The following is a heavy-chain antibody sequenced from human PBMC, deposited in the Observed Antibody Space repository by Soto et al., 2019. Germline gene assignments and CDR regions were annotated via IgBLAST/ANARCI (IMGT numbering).Heavy chain of an antibody. CDR3: ARTDYDFWSGYPSLY. V-gene: IGHV4-59*08. CDR1: GGSISSYY. CDR2: IYYIGST. Sequence: PSETLSLTCTVSGGSISSYYWSWIRPPPGKGLEWIGYIYYIGSTNYNPSLKSRVTISVDTSKNKFSLKLSSVTAADTAVYYCARTDYDFWSGYPSLYWGQGTLVTVS. D-gene: IGHD3-3*01. J-gene: IGHJ4*02.